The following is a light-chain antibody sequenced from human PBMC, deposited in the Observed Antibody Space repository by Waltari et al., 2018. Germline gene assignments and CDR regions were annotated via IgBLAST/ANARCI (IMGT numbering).Light chain of an antibody. CDR1: QSISSW. V-gene: IGKV1-5*03. Sequence: DIQMTQSPSTLSASVGDRVTIPCRASQSISSWLAWYQKKPGKAPKLLIYKASSLESGVPSRFSGSGSGTEFTLTISSLQPDDFATYYCQQYKGTFGQGTKVEIK. J-gene: IGKJ1*01. CDR2: KAS. CDR3: QQYKGT.